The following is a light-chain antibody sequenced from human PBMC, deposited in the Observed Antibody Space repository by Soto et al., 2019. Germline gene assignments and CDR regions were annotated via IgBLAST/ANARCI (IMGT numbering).Light chain of an antibody. Sequence: EIVMTQSPATLSVSPGERATLSCRASQSVSSNLAWYQQKPGQAPRLLIYGASTRATGIPARFSGSGSGTELTITVSSLEYEDFAVCYCQQYNNWLFPFGHGNQGAI. J-gene: IGKJ3*01. CDR1: QSVSSN. CDR2: GAS. CDR3: QQYNNWLFP. V-gene: IGKV3-15*01.